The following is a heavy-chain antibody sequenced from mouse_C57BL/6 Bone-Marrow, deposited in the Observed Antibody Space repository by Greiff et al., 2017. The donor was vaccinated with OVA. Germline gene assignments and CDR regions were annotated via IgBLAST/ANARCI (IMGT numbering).Heavy chain of an antibody. CDR3: ARDGRLIPMDY. J-gene: IGHJ4*01. Sequence: EVKVVESGGGLVQSGRSLRLSCATSGFTFSDFYMEWVRQAPGKGLEWIAASRNKANDYTTEYSASVKGRFIVSRDTSQSILYLQMNALRAEDTAIYYCARDGRLIPMDYWGQGTSVTVSS. D-gene: IGHD1-2*01. V-gene: IGHV7-1*01. CDR1: GFTFSDFY. CDR2: SRNKANDYTT.